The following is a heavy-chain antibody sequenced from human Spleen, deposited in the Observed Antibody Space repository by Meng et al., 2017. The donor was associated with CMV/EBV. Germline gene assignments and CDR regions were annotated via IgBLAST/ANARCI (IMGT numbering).Heavy chain of an antibody. CDR1: GFTFSSYA. J-gene: IGHJ6*02. V-gene: IGHV3-30*04. CDR3: AKDLCSSTSCYTEYYYGMDV. D-gene: IGHD2-2*02. CDR2: IPYDGRDK. Sequence: GGSLRLSCAASGFTFSSYAMHWVRQAPGKGLEWVALIPYDGRDKYYADSVKGRFTISRDKSRNTLYLQMNSLRAEDTAVYYCAKDLCSSTSCYTEYYYGMDVWGQGTTVTVSS.